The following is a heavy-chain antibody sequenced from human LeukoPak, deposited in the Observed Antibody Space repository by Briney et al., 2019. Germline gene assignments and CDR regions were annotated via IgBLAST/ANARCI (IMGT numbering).Heavy chain of an antibody. D-gene: IGHD6-13*01. V-gene: IGHV1-46*01. CDR3: ARDRAPAAGTGEVVY. CDR1: GYTFTSYY. Sequence: ASVKVSCKASGYTFTSYYMHWVRQAPGQGLEWMGIINPSGGSTSYAQKFQGRVTMTRDTSSSTVYMELSSLRSEDTAVYYCARDRAPAAGTGEVVYWGQGTLVTVSS. J-gene: IGHJ4*02. CDR2: INPSGGST.